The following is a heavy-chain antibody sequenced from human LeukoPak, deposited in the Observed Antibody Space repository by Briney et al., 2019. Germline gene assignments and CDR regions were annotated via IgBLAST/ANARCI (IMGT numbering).Heavy chain of an antibody. CDR1: GFTVSSNY. D-gene: IGHD2-2*02. V-gene: IGHV3-53*01. J-gene: IGHJ4*02. CDR3: ASLRGYCSSTSCYNY. CDR2: IYSGGST. Sequence: GGSLRLSCAAPGFTVSSNYMSWVRQAPGKGLEWVSVIYSGGSTYYADSVKGRFTISRDNSKNTLYLQMNSLRAEDTAVYYCASLRGYCSSTSCYNYWGQGTLVTVSS.